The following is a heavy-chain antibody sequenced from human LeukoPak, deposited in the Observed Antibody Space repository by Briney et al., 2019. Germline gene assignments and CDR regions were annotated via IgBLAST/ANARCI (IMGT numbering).Heavy chain of an antibody. J-gene: IGHJ4*02. V-gene: IGHV3-23*01. Sequence: GGSLRLSCAASGFTFSSYAMSWVRQAPGKGLEWVSAIRNSGSDTYYPDSVRGRFTISRDNSKNTLSLQMNSLRAEDTAVYYCAKERRRTMDYWGQGTLVTVSS. CDR1: GFTFSSYA. CDR3: AKERRRTMDY. CDR2: IRNSGSDT. D-gene: IGHD3-10*01.